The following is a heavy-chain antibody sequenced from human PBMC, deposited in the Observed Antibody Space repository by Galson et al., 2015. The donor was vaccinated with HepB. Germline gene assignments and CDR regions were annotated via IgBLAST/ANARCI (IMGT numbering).Heavy chain of an antibody. CDR3: TTPKAEGIAAAGTPYYYYMDV. CDR2: IIPIFGTA. Sequence: CKASGGTFSSYAISWVRQAPGQGLEWMGGIIPIFGTANYAQKFQGRVTITADESTSTAYMELSSLRSEDTAVYYCTTPKAEGIAAAGTPYYYYMDVWGKGTTVTVSS. D-gene: IGHD6-13*01. J-gene: IGHJ6*03. V-gene: IGHV1-69*01. CDR1: GGTFSSYA.